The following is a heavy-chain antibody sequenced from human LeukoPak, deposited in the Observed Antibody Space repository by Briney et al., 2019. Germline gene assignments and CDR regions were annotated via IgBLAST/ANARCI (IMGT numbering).Heavy chain of an antibody. CDR2: IYSGGTT. D-gene: IGHD5-18*01. J-gene: IGHJ4*02. CDR3: ASGYGYGSFDY. V-gene: IGHV3-66*01. CDR1: GFTVSSNY. Sequence: GGSLRLSCAASGFTVSSNYMSWVRQAPGKGLEWISVIYSGGTTFYADSVKGRLTISRDNSKNTLYLQMNSVRVEDTAIYYCASGYGYGSFDYWGQGTLVSFSS.